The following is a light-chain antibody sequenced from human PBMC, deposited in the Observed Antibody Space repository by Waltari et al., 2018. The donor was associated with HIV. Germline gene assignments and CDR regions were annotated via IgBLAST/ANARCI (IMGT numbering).Light chain of an antibody. CDR2: EVN. CDR1: SSDVGAYNY. J-gene: IGLJ2*01. V-gene: IGLV2-8*01. CDR3: SSYAGSAVV. Sequence: QSALTQPPSASGSRGQSVTISCTGTSSDVGAYNYVPWYQKYPGMAPKLLIYEVNKRPSGVPDRFSGSKSGNTASLTVSGLQAEDEADFYCSSYAGSAVVFGGGTKLTVL.